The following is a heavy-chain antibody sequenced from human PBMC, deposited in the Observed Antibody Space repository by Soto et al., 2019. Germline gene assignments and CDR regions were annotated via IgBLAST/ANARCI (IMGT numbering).Heavy chain of an antibody. CDR3: AGEGILFSGVIGFYGMEV. J-gene: IGHJ6*02. D-gene: IGHD3-3*01. V-gene: IGHV1-8*01. CDR2: INTSSGNT. Sequence: QVQLVQSGAEVKKPGASVKVSCKASGYSFTRHDINWVRQAPGQGLQWMGWINTSSGNTGYAQRFLGRLTMTTDTSTSTAYQELSSLKAENTAIYYGAGEGILFSGVIGFYGMEVWGQGTTVTVP. CDR1: GYSFTRHD.